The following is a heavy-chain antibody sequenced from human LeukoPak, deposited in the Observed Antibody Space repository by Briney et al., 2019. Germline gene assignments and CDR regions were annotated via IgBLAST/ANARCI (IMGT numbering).Heavy chain of an antibody. D-gene: IGHD6-19*01. CDR2: IYYSGST. CDR1: GGSISSYY. Sequence: SETLSLTCTVSGGSISSYYWGWIRQPPGKGLEWIGSIYYSGSTYYNPSLKSRVTISVDTSKNQFSLKLSSVTAADTAVYYCASESRIAVAGTTGGAFDIWGQGTMVTVSS. CDR3: ASESRIAVAGTTGGAFDI. J-gene: IGHJ3*02. V-gene: IGHV4-39*01.